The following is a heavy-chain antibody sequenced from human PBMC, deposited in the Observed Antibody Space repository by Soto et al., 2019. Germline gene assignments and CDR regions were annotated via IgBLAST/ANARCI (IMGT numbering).Heavy chain of an antibody. J-gene: IGHJ3*02. CDR2: INHSGST. CDR3: VTRPPRGVDDAFDI. Sequence: SETLSLTCAVYGGSFSGYYWSWIRQPPGKGLEWIGEINHSGSTNYNPSLKSRVTISVDTSKNQFSLKLSSVTAADTAVYYCVTRPPRGVDDAFDIWGQGTMVTVSS. V-gene: IGHV4-34*01. CDR1: GGSFSGYY.